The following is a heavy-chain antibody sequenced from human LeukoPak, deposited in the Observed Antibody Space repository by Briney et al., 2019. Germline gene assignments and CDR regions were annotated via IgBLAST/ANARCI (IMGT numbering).Heavy chain of an antibody. D-gene: IGHD3-22*01. CDR2: IYHSGST. V-gene: IGHV4-4*02. CDR1: GGSISSSNW. CDR3: ASGPYDSRSGYYTIDY. J-gene: IGHJ4*02. Sequence: SETLSLTCAVSGGSISSSNWWSWVRQPPGKGLEWIGEIYHSGSTNYNPSLKSRVTISVDKSKNQFSLKLSSVTAADTAVYYCASGPYDSRSGYYTIDYWGQGTLVTVSS.